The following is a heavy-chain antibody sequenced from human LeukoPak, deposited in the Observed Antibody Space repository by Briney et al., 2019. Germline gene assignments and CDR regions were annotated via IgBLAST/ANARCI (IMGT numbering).Heavy chain of an antibody. CDR1: GFTFNSYA. CDR3: AIETAGYFDY. J-gene: IGHJ4*02. Sequence: GGSLRLSGAASGFTFNSYAMSWVRQAPGKGLEWVSVISGSGDTTYYADSVKGRFTISRDNSKNTLYLQMNSLRAEDTAVYYCAIETAGYFDYWGQGTLVTVSS. V-gene: IGHV3-23*01. CDR2: ISGSGDTT.